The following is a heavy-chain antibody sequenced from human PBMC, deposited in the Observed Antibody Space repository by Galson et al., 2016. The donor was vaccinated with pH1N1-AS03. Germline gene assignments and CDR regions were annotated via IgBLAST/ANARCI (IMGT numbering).Heavy chain of an antibody. CDR2: TSSGGGSS. J-gene: IGHJ6*02. V-gene: IGHV3-23*01. CDR1: GFTFTDFA. CDR3: AKDRNDYRLHYFSGSDV. D-gene: IGHD1-1*01. Sequence: SLRLSCATSGFTFTDFAVSWVRQAPGRGLEWVSATSSGGGSSYYAESVKGRSTISRDYSKNTVDLQMNSLRAEDTAVYYCAKDRNDYRLHYFSGSDVWGQGTTVIVSS.